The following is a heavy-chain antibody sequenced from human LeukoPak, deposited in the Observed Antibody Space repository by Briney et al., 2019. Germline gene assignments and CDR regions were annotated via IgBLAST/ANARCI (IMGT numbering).Heavy chain of an antibody. CDR3: ARTPYVHYYYYMDV. Sequence: ASVKVSCKASGYTFTGYYMHWVRQAPGQGLEWMGWINPNSGGTNYAQKFQGRVTMTRDTSISTAYMELRRLRSDDTAVYYCARTPYVHYYYYMDVWGKGTTVTVSS. CDR2: INPNSGGT. D-gene: IGHD3-16*01. CDR1: GYTFTGYY. J-gene: IGHJ6*03. V-gene: IGHV1-2*02.